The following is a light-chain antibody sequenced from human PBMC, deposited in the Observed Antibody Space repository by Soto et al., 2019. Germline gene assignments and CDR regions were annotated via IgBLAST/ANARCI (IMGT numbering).Light chain of an antibody. CDR1: QSVSSSY. CDR2: GAS. CDR3: QHYGSSPYT. J-gene: IGKJ2*01. Sequence: EIVLTQSPGTLSLSPGERATLSCRASQSVSSSYLAWYQQKHGQAPTLLIYGASSRATGIPDRFSGSGSGTDFTLTISRLEPEDFAVYYCQHYGSSPYTFGQGTKLEI. V-gene: IGKV3-20*01.